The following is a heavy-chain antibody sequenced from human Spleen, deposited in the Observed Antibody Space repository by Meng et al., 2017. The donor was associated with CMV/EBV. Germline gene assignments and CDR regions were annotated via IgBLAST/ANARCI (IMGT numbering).Heavy chain of an antibody. CDR2: ISSSYSTI. Sequence: GESLKISCAASGFTFSNFEMNWVRQAPGKGLEWVSYISSSYSTIYYADSVKGRFTISRDNAKNSLYLQMNSLRAEDTAVYYCARSYDFWSATFDYWGQGMLVTVSS. V-gene: IGHV3-48*03. D-gene: IGHD3-3*01. J-gene: IGHJ4*02. CDR1: GFTFSNFE. CDR3: ARSYDFWSATFDY.